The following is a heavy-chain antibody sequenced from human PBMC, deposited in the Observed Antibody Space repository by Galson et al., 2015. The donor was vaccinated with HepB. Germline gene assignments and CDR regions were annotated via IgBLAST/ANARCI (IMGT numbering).Heavy chain of an antibody. Sequence: SLRLSCAASGFTFSTYYMNWVRQAPGKGLEWVSCIGTTRSNIYYADSVKGRFTISRDNAKNSLYLQMNSLRVDDTAIYYCARDFGAFGSGYGMDVWGQGTTVTVSS. V-gene: IGHV3-21*01. CDR1: GFTFSTYY. J-gene: IGHJ6*02. CDR2: IGTTRSNI. D-gene: IGHD3-10*01. CDR3: ARDFGAFGSGYGMDV.